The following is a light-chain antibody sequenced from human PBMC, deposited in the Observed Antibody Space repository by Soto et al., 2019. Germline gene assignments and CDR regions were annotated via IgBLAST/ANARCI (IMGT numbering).Light chain of an antibody. Sequence: QSALTQPASVSGSPGQSITISCTGTSSDVGGYNYVSWFQQHPGKAPKLMISEVSNRPSGVSNRFSASKSGNTASLTISGLQAEDEADYYCSSYTSSSADVFGTGTKLTVL. CDR3: SSYTSSSADV. J-gene: IGLJ1*01. CDR2: EVS. CDR1: SSDVGGYNY. V-gene: IGLV2-14*01.